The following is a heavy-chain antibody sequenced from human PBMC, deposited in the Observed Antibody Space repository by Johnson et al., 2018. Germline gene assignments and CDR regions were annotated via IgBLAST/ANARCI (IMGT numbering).Heavy chain of an antibody. D-gene: IGHD3-16*01. CDR3: AKDVGGGYRRDAFDV. CDR2: MGDSCGLL. V-gene: IGHV3-23*04. Sequence: VQLVESGGGFVQPGGSXRLSCVASGFRFKNFAMAWARQAPGKGLEWVWAMGDSCGLLFYADPGKGRFTFSGDNSVNTLYLQLSSLRAGDTGVYYCAKDVGGGYRRDAFDVWGQGTMVTVSS. CDR1: GFRFKNFA. J-gene: IGHJ3*01.